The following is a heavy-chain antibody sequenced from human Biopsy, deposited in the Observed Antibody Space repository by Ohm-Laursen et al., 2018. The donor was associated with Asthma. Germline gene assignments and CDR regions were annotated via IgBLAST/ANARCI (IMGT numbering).Heavy chain of an antibody. Sequence: GSLRLSCAASGFTFDDFAMHWVRQAPGKGLEWVASVSSSGASTYYADSVKGRLTISRDNSKNTLYLQMSSLRADDTAVYYCAKGGTYTTDRYAYWGQGSLVTVSS. CDR2: VSSSGAST. D-gene: IGHD1-26*01. CDR3: AKGGTYTTDRYAY. CDR1: GFTFDDFA. J-gene: IGHJ4*02. V-gene: IGHV3-23*01.